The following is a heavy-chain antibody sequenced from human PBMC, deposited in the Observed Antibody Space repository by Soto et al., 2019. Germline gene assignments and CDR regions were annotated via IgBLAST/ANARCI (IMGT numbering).Heavy chain of an antibody. V-gene: IGHV4-4*02. CDR3: ARGYYYGSGSYYRTYYVDY. CDR1: GGSISSSNW. D-gene: IGHD3-10*01. Sequence: PSETLSLTCAVSGGSISSSNWWSWVRQPPGKGLEWIGEIYHSGSTNYNPSLKSRVTISVDKSKNQFSLKLSSVTAADTAVYYCARGYYYGSGSYYRTYYVDYWGQGTLVTVPQ. J-gene: IGHJ4*02. CDR2: IYHSGST.